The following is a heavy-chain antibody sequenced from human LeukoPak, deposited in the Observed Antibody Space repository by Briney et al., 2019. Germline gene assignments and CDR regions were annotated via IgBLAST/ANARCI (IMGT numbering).Heavy chain of an antibody. CDR1: GFTFSAYS. CDR2: ISGGGGTI. CDR3: ARNQEIDYYDSSGFYWGVEY. Sequence: QTGGSLRLSCAASGFTFSAYSMNWVRQAPGKGLEWVGYISGGGGTIYYADSVKGRFTISRDNAKNSLYLQMDSLRAEDTAVYYCARNQEIDYYDSSGFYWGVEYWGQGTLVTVSS. V-gene: IGHV3-48*01. D-gene: IGHD3-22*01. J-gene: IGHJ4*02.